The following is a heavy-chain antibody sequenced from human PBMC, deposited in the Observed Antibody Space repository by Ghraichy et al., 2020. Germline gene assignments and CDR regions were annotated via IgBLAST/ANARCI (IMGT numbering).Heavy chain of an antibody. J-gene: IGHJ4*02. D-gene: IGHD6-19*01. Sequence: GGSLRLSCAASGFTLSSYAMSWVRQAPGKGLEWVSGISGSGGSTYYADAVKGRFTISRDISKNTLYLQMNSLRAEDTAVYYCAKVLESSRWYAGGLEVWGQGPLVTVSS. CDR1: GFTLSSYA. CDR3: AKVLESSRWYAGGLEV. V-gene: IGHV3-23*01. CDR2: ISGSGGST.